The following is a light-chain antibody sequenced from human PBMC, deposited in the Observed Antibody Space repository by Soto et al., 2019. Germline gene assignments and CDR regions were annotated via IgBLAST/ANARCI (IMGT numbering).Light chain of an antibody. CDR2: GAS. CDR1: QSITTN. Sequence: EVVMTQSPVTLSVSPGGRATLSCSASQSITTNLAWYQQKPGQAPSLLIYGASTRATGVPARFSGSGSGTQFTLSITSLQSEDFALYYCQQYNDWPPKRTFGQGTRVDFK. V-gene: IGKV3-15*01. CDR3: QQYNDWPPKRT. J-gene: IGKJ1*01.